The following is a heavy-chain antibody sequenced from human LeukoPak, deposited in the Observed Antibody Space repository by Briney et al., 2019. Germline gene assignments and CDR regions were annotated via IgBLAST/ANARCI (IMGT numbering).Heavy chain of an antibody. CDR3: AREDAMAATGVDY. Sequence: GGSLRLSCAASGFTFTIYSMNWVRQAPGKELEWVSYISSSSSTIYYADSVKGRFTISRDNAKKSLYLQMNSLRGEDTAVYYCAREDAMAATGVDYWGQGTLVTVSS. CDR1: GFTFTIYS. V-gene: IGHV3-48*01. D-gene: IGHD6-19*01. CDR2: ISSSSSTI. J-gene: IGHJ4*02.